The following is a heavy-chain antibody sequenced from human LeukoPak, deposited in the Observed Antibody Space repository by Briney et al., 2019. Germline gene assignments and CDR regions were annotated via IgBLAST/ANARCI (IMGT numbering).Heavy chain of an antibody. Sequence: GASVKVSCKASGYTFIGYYMHWVRQAPGQGLEWMGWINPNSGGTNYAQKFQGRVTMTRDTSISTAYMELSRLRSDDTAVYYCARKPNKDILTGYYVYAFDIWGQGTMVTVSS. CDR1: GYTFIGYY. J-gene: IGHJ3*02. D-gene: IGHD3-9*01. CDR3: ARKPNKDILTGYYVYAFDI. CDR2: INPNSGGT. V-gene: IGHV1-2*02.